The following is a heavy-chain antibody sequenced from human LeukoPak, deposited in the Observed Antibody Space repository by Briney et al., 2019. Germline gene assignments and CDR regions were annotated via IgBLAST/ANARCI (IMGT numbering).Heavy chain of an antibody. CDR1: GFIFRNYW. CDR2: IKEDGSEK. CDR3: ARGPY. V-gene: IGHV3-7*01. J-gene: IGHJ4*02. Sequence: GGSLRLSCAASGFIFRNYWMSWVRQAPGKGLEWVASIKEDGSEKYYVDSVKGRFTISRDNAKNSLYLQMNSLRAEDTAVYYCARGPYWGQGTLVTVSS.